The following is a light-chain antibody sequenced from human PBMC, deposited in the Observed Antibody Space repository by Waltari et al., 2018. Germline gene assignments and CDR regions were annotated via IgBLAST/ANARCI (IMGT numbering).Light chain of an antibody. J-gene: IGKJ1*01. CDR2: VAS. CDR1: QSITNNY. V-gene: IGKV3-20*01. Sequence: EIVLTQSTGTLSLSPGERATLPCRASQSITNNYLAWYQQKPGQAPRLLIYVASSRATGIPDRFSGSGSGTDFTLTISRLEPEDIAVYVCQQYGSSPPTFGQRTKVEIK. CDR3: QQYGSSPPT.